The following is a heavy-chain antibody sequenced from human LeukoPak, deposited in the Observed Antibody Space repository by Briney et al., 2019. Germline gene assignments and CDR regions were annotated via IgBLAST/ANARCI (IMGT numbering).Heavy chain of an antibody. Sequence: GGSLRLSCAASGFTFSSYAISWVRQAPGKGLEWVSTISGSGGTTYYADSVKGRFTISRDNSKNTLYMQMNSLRAEDTAVYYCAKDLSDSSGYYYRFDYWGQGTLVTVSS. D-gene: IGHD3-22*01. CDR2: ISGSGGTT. J-gene: IGHJ4*02. CDR3: AKDLSDSSGYYYRFDY. CDR1: GFTFSSYA. V-gene: IGHV3-23*01.